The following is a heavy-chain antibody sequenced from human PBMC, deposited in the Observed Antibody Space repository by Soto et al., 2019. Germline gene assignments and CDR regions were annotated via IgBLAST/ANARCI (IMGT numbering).Heavy chain of an antibody. J-gene: IGHJ6*02. Sequence: GPSMRVWSQGAGGRSTSYWVSWVRQMPGKGLEWMGRIDPSDSYTNYSPSFQGHVTISADQSISTAYLQWSSLKASDTAMYYCQRYSSSFAMDGWGQGTTVTFSS. CDR3: QRYSSSFAMDG. CDR2: IDPSDSYT. V-gene: IGHV5-10-1*01. CDR1: GGRSTSYW. D-gene: IGHD6-6*01.